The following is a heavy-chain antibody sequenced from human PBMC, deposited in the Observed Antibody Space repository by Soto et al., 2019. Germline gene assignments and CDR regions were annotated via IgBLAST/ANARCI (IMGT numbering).Heavy chain of an antibody. J-gene: IGHJ3*02. Sequence: QGQVLQSGDEVKKPGASVRVSCRASGYDFTSYGISWVRQAPGQGLEWVSWISAYKDKRDTAQKFQGRVTMTLDTSTDTAHMELGDLTSADTAVYYCARGRIVASIHDAFEIWGQGTMVAVSS. CDR1: GYDFTSYG. D-gene: IGHD2-21*01. V-gene: IGHV1-18*01. CDR3: ARGRIVASIHDAFEI. CDR2: ISAYKDKR.